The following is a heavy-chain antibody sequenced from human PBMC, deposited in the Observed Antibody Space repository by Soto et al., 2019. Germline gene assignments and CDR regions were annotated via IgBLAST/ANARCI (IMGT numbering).Heavy chain of an antibody. CDR2: MNGKSGDT. Sequence: ASVKGSCTGSAYTFSDFDIDWLRQASGQGPEWMGWMNGKSGDTFFAHRFQGKFNMTWDTSLSTAYMEVGSLTSDDTAMYYCARGNPFNYAGFDVWGQGTTVTVSS. V-gene: IGHV1-8*01. CDR3: ARGNPFNYAGFDV. CDR1: AYTFSDFD. D-gene: IGHD3-16*01. J-gene: IGHJ6*02.